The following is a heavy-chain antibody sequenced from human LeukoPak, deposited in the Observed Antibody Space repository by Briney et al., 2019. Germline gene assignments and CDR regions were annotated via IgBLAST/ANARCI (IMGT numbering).Heavy chain of an antibody. CDR2: ISHIVGST. J-gene: IGHJ4*02. CDR1: GLTFSNYA. Sequence: GGSLRLSCAASGLTFSNYAMSWVRQAPGKGLGWVSTISHIVGSTYYADSVKGRFTISRDISKNTLYLQMNSLRAEDTAVYYCAKDSYDFWSGFDYWGQGTLVTVSS. V-gene: IGHV3-23*01. CDR3: AKDSYDFWSGFDY. D-gene: IGHD3-3*01.